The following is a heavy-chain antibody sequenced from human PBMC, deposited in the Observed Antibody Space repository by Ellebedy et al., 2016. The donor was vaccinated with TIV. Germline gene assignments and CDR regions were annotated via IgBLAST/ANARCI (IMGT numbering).Heavy chain of an antibody. CDR2: IAHDGSVI. Sequence: PGGSLRLSCATSGFTFSHYGMQWVRQAPGEGLEWVAVIAHDGSVIHYADSVKGRFTISRDNSKNTLSLQMYILRPKDTAVYYCAKERDPLASTSFDSWGQGNLVTVSS. D-gene: IGHD1-1*01. J-gene: IGHJ4*02. CDR3: AKERDPLASTSFDS. V-gene: IGHV3-30*18. CDR1: GFTFSHYG.